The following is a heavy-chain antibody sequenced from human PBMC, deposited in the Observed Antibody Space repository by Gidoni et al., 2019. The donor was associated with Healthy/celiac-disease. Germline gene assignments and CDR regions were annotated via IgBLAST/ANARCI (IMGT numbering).Heavy chain of an antibody. D-gene: IGHD3-22*01. V-gene: IGHV3-48*02. Sequence: EVQLVESGGGLVQPGGSLSLHCAASGFTFSSYIMNWVRQAPGKGLEWVSYISSSSSTIYYADSVKGRFTISRDNAKNSLYLQMNSLRDEDTAVYYCARVQGGDSSGYYYWAFDIWGQGTMVTVSS. CDR2: ISSSSSTI. CDR1: GFTFSSYI. J-gene: IGHJ3*02. CDR3: ARVQGGDSSGYYYWAFDI.